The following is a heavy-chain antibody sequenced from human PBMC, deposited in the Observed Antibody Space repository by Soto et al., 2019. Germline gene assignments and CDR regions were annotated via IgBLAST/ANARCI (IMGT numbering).Heavy chain of an antibody. Sequence: SETLSLTCAVYGGSFSGYYWSWIRQPPGKGLEWIGEINHSGSTNYNPSLKSRVTISVDTSKNQFSLKLSSVTAADTAVYYCARAPYYGSGSYVFYWGQGTLVTVSS. CDR3: ARAPYYGSGSYVFY. CDR2: INHSGST. D-gene: IGHD3-10*01. J-gene: IGHJ4*02. V-gene: IGHV4-34*01. CDR1: GGSFSGYY.